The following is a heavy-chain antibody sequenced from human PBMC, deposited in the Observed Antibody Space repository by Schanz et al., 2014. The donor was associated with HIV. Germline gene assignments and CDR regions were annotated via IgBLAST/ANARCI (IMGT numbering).Heavy chain of an antibody. V-gene: IGHV3-33*08. CDR1: GFIFRTHG. J-gene: IGHJ6*02. CDR2: IWYDGSNK. CDR3: ARGSGPYYYYYGMDV. D-gene: IGHD3-10*01. Sequence: QVQLVETGGGVVQPGRSLRLSCAASGFIFRTHGMHWVRQAPGKGLEWVAVIWYDGSNKYYADSVKGRFTISRDNSKNTLYLQMNSLRAEDTAVYYCARGSGPYYYYYGMDVWGQGTTVTVSS.